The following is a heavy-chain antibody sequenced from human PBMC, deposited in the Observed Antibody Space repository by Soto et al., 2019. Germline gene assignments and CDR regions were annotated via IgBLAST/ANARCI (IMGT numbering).Heavy chain of an antibody. V-gene: IGHV3-30-3*01. D-gene: IGHD5-18*01. Sequence: GGSLRLSCAASGFSFSISPMHWVRQAPGKGLEWVAVLSFDGNNKHYADSVKGRFTISRDNSKNTLYLQMNTLRAEDTAVYYCARGPFGDAAMVTNYFDYWGQGTLVTVSS. CDR1: GFSFSISP. CDR3: ARGPFGDAAMVTNYFDY. J-gene: IGHJ4*02. CDR2: LSFDGNNK.